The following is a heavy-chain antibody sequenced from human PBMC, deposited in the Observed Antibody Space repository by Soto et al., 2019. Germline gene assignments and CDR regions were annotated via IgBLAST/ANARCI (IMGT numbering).Heavy chain of an antibody. V-gene: IGHV3-74*01. Sequence: EVQLVESGGGLVQPGGSLRLSCAASGITLSDYWMHWVRQAPGKGLVWVSRINSDGSSISYADSVKGRLTISRDNAKNTVYLQMNSLGAEDTAMYYCARRGYCGGGSCSALGDPWGQGTLVTVSS. D-gene: IGHD2-15*01. J-gene: IGHJ5*02. CDR3: ARRGYCGGGSCSALGDP. CDR1: GITLSDYW. CDR2: INSDGSSI.